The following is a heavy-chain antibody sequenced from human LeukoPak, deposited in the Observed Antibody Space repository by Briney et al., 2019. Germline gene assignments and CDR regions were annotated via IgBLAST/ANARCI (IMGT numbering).Heavy chain of an antibody. V-gene: IGHV3-74*01. CDR1: GFTFSSYW. J-gene: IGHJ6*02. CDR3: ARDIVVVTANTYYYYYGMDV. D-gene: IGHD2-21*02. Sequence: GGSLRLSCAASGFTFSSYWMHWVRQAPGKGLVWVSRINSDGSSTSYADSVKGRFTISRDNAKNTLYLQMNSLRAEDTAVYYCARDIVVVTANTYYYYYGMDVWGQGTTVTVSS. CDR2: INSDGSST.